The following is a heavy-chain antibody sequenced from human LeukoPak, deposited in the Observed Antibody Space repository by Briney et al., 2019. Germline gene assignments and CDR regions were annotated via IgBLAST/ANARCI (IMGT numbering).Heavy chain of an antibody. Sequence: PGGSLRLSCAASGFTFNRYAAHWVRQAPGKGLEWVAVISYDGSNKYYADSVKGRFTISRDNSKNTLYLQMNSLRAEDTAVYYCAADDAFDIWGQGTMVTVSS. J-gene: IGHJ3*02. V-gene: IGHV3-30*04. CDR1: GFTFNRYA. CDR3: AADDAFDI. CDR2: ISYDGSNK.